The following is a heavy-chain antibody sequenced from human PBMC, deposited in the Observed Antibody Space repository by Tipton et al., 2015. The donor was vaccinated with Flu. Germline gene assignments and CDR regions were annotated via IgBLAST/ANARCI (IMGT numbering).Heavy chain of an antibody. CDR3: AGGGYYDYVWGSYRLYNWFDP. CDR1: GYSFTSYW. CDR2: IYPGDSDT. J-gene: IGHJ5*02. V-gene: IGHV5-51*01. D-gene: IGHD3-16*02. Sequence: VQLVQSGAEAKKPGESLKISCKGSGYSFTSYWIGWVRQMPGKGLEWMWIIYPGDSDTRYSPSFQGQVTISADKSISTAYLQWSSLKASDTAMYFCAGGGYYDYVWGSYRLYNWFDPWGQGTLVTVSS.